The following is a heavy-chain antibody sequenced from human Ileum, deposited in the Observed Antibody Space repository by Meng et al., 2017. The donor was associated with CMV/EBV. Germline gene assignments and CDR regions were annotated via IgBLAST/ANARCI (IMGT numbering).Heavy chain of an antibody. CDR1: GFSFSTYW. J-gene: IGHJ5*02. V-gene: IGHV3-74*01. CDR2: IKSDGSTT. D-gene: IGHD2-2*01. CDR3: ARGGVVVSASFDP. Sequence: VQMVESGGGLVQPGGSLRRSCVASGFSFSTYWRHWVRQAPGKGLVWVAHIKSDGSTTDYADSVKGRFTISRDNAKDTLFLQMNSLRAEDTAVYYCARGGVVVSASFDPWGQGTPVTVSS.